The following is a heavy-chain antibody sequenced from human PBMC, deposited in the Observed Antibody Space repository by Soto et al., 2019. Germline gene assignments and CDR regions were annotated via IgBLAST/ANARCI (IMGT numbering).Heavy chain of an antibody. CDR1: CFTVSSYA. J-gene: IGHJ4*02. CDR2: ISAST. V-gene: IGHV3-23*01. D-gene: IGHD6-13*01. CDR3: AIRMYSTRWYYLDY. Sequence: EMQLLESGGGLVQAGGSLRLSCAASCFTVSSYALNWVRQAPGKGLAWVSGISASTYYADSVKGRFTISRDTSKNTLYLQMNSLRAEDTAIYFCAIRMYSTRWYYLDYWGQGTLVTVSS.